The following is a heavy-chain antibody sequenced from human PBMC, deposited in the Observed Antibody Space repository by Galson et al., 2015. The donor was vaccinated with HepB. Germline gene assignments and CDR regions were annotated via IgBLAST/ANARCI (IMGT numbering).Heavy chain of an antibody. CDR3: ARDGCGGDCSYMDV. CDR2: ISSSSSYI. CDR1: GFTFSSYS. V-gene: IGHV3-21*01. J-gene: IGHJ6*03. Sequence: SLRLSCAASGFTFSSYSMNWVRQAPGKGLEWVSSISSSSSYIYYADSVKGRFTISRDNAKNSLYLQMNSLRAEDTAVYYCARDGCGGDCSYMDVWGKGTTVTVSS. D-gene: IGHD2-21*01.